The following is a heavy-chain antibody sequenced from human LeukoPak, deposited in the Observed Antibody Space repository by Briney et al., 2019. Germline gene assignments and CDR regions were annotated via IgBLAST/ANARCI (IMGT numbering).Heavy chain of an antibody. V-gene: IGHV3-53*01. CDR1: GFSVSINC. J-gene: IGHJ4*02. CDR2: IFSDGRT. D-gene: IGHD3-10*01. Sequence: GGSLRLSCAASGFSVSINCMSWVRQAPGKGLEWVSVIFSDGRTYYADSVKGRFTISRDNSKNTLYLQMNSLRAEDTAVYYCARDRDVSGSWESNFDYWGQGTLVTVSS. CDR3: ARDRDVSGSWESNFDY.